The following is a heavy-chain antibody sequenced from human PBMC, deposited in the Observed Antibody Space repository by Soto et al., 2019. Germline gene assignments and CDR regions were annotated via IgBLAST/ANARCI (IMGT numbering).Heavy chain of an antibody. D-gene: IGHD2-8*01. CDR2: IIGIFGRA. CDR1: GGTFSSYA. Sequence: QVQLVQSGAEVKKPGSSVKVSCKASGGTFSSYAISWVRQAPGQGLEWVGGIIGIFGRANYAQKFQGRVTITADDSTNTAYMELSSLISEDTAVYYCAKEGPYDTYYHYGMDVWGQGTTGTVS. CDR3: AKEGPYDTYYHYGMDV. V-gene: IGHV1-69*12. J-gene: IGHJ6*02.